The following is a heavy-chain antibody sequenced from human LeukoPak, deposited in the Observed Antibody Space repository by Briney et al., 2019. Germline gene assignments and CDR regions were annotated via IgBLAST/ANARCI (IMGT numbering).Heavy chain of an antibody. CDR2: IYYSGST. CDR3: ARPGYSSGWYVRLADYYYYYGMDV. D-gene: IGHD6-19*01. Sequence: SGALSLAFTVAGGSISSHYWSWLRPPPGKGREGMGCIYYSGSTNYNTSLKSRGTITLDPSKHQFSLTLSSVTAADTAVYYCARPGYSSGWYVRLADYYYYYGMDVWGQGTTVTVSS. V-gene: IGHV4-59*08. CDR1: GGSISSHY. J-gene: IGHJ6*02.